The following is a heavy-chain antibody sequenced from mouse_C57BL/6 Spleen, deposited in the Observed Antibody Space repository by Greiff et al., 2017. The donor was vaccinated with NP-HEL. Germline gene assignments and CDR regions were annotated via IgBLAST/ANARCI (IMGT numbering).Heavy chain of an antibody. Sequence: EVKLMESGGGLVKPGGSLKLSCAASGFTFSDYGMHWVRQAPEKGLEWVAYISSGSSTIYYADNVKGRFPISRDNAKNTLFLQMTSLRSEDTAMYYCARPPYPYSAMDYWGQGTSVTVSS. D-gene: IGHD2-10*01. CDR3: ARPPYPYSAMDY. J-gene: IGHJ4*01. V-gene: IGHV5-17*01. CDR2: ISSGSSTI. CDR1: GFTFSDYG.